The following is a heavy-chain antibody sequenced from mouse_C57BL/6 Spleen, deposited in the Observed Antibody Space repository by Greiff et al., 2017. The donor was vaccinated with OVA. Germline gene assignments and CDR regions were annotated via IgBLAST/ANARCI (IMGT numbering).Heavy chain of an antibody. J-gene: IGHJ2*01. Sequence: EVQLVESGAGLVKPGGSLKLSCAASGFTFSSYAMSWVRQTPEKRLEWVAYISSGGDYIYYADTVKGRFTISRDNARNTLYLQMSSLKSEDTAMYYCTRDRGIYDGYSLFDYWGQGTTLTVSS. CDR2: ISSGGDYI. CDR1: GFTFSSYA. V-gene: IGHV5-9-1*02. D-gene: IGHD2-3*01. CDR3: TRDRGIYDGYSLFDY.